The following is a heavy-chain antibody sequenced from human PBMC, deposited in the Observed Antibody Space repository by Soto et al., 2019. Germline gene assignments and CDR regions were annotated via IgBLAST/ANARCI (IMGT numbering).Heavy chain of an antibody. J-gene: IGHJ6*02. V-gene: IGHV1-2*04. CDR3: ARDRERITIFGVVIPQHYHYGMDV. CDR2: INPNSGGT. D-gene: IGHD3-3*01. Sequence: ASVKVSCKASGYTFTGYYMHWVRQAPGQGLEWMGWINPNSGGTNYAQKFQGWVTMTRDTSISTAYMELSRLRSDDTAVYYCARDRERITIFGVVIPQHYHYGMDVWGQGTTVTVSS. CDR1: GYTFTGYY.